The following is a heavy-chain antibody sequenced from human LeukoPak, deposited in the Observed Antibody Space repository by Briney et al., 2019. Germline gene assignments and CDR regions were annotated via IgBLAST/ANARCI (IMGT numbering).Heavy chain of an antibody. CDR1: GITLSNYG. J-gene: IGHJ4*02. CDR2: ISDSGGST. CDR3: ARRGVVIRVILVGFHKQAYYFDS. V-gene: IGHV3-23*01. D-gene: IGHD2-21*01. Sequence: GGSLRLSCAVSGITLSNYGMSWVRQAPGKGLEWVAGISDSGGSTNYADSVKGRVTISRDNAKNTLYLQMNSLRAEDTAVYFCARRGVVIRVILVGFHKQAYYFDSWGQGALVTVSS.